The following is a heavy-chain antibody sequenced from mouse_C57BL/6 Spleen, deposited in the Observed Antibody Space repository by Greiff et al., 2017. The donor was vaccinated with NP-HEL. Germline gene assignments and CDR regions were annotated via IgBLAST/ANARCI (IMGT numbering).Heavy chain of an antibody. Sequence: EVKLQESGPGLVKPSQSLSLTCSVTGYSITSGYYWNWIRQFPGNKLEWMGYISYDGSNNYNPSLKNRITITRDTSKNQFFLKLNSVTTEDTATYYCARVYGSIYLDYWGQGTTLTVSS. CDR3: ARVYGSIYLDY. CDR1: GYSITSGYY. J-gene: IGHJ2*01. CDR2: ISYDGSN. D-gene: IGHD1-1*01. V-gene: IGHV3-6*01.